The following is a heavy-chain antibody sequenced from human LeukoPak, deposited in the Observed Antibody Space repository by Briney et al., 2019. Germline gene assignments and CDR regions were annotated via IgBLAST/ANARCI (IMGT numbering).Heavy chain of an antibody. CDR2: IGTAGDT. Sequence: PGGSLRLSCAASGFTFSSYDMHWVRQATGKGLEWVSAIGTAGDTYYPGSVKGRFTISRDNAKNTLYLQMQSVRADDTAVYYCARDDPPDYWGQGTLVTVSS. CDR3: ARDDPPDY. V-gene: IGHV3-13*01. CDR1: GFTFSSYD. J-gene: IGHJ4*02.